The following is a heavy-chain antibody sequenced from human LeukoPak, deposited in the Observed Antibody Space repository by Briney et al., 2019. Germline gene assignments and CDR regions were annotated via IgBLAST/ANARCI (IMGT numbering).Heavy chain of an antibody. CDR2: IKQDGSEQ. Sequence: GGSLRLSCAASGFTFSSYWMTWVRQAPGKGLEWVANIKQDGSEQYYVDSVKGRFTISRDNAKNSLYLQMNSLRAEDTAVYYCAKDQKVYDSSGYYTYFDYWGQGTLVTVSS. D-gene: IGHD3-22*01. J-gene: IGHJ4*02. V-gene: IGHV3-7*03. CDR1: GFTFSSYW. CDR3: AKDQKVYDSSGYYTYFDY.